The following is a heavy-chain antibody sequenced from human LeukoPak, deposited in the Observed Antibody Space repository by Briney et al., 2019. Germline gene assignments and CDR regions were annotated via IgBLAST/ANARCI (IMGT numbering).Heavy chain of an antibody. CDR3: AREPAPRNGLANDYGDYVFDY. CDR1: GGSISSSSYY. D-gene: IGHD4-17*01. J-gene: IGHJ4*02. Sequence: SETLSLTCTVSGGSISSSSYYWGWIRQPPGKGLEWIGSIYYSGSTYYNPSLKSRVTISVDTSKNQFSPKLSSVTAADTAVYYCAREPAPRNGLANDYGDYVFDYWGQGTLVTVSS. CDR2: IYYSGST. V-gene: IGHV4-39*07.